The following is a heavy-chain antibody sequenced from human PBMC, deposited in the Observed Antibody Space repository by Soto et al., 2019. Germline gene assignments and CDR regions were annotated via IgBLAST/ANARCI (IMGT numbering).Heavy chain of an antibody. CDR2: IIPILGIA. V-gene: IGHV1-69*02. CDR1: GGSFSSYT. J-gene: IGHJ4*02. D-gene: IGHD3-22*01. Sequence: SVKVSCKAAGGSFSSYTISWVRQAPGQGLEWMGRIIPILGIANYAQKFQGRVTITADKSTSTAYMELSSLRSEDTAVYYCASSYYYDSSGYLTVNFDYWGQGTLVTVSS. CDR3: ASSYYYDSSGYLTVNFDY.